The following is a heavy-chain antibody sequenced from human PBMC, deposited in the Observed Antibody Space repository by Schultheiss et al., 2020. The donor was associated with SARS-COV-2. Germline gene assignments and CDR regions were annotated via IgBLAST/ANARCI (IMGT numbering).Heavy chain of an antibody. Sequence: GGSLRLSCAASGFTFNSYSMNWVRQAPGKGLEWVSYISSSSSSIYYSDSVTGRFTISRDNAKNSLYLQMNSLRAEDTAVYYCARDETGTSWSVPAYWGQGTLVTVSS. J-gene: IGHJ4*02. CDR3: ARDETGTSWSVPAY. D-gene: IGHD3-10*01. CDR1: GFTFNSYS. V-gene: IGHV3-48*01. CDR2: ISSSSSSI.